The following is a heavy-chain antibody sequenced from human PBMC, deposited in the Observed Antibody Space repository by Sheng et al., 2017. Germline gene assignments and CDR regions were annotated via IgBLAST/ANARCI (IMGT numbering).Heavy chain of an antibody. D-gene: IGHD1-26*01. J-gene: IGHJ3*02. CDR1: GFTFNRYA. CDR3: AKGVSGSFPASRVFDI. CDR2: ISGSGDET. V-gene: IGHV3-23*04. Sequence: EVQLVESGGGLVQPGASLRLSCVASGFTFNRYAMSWVRQAPGKGLEWVSLISGSGDETLYADSVKGRFTISRDNSKNTLYLQMNSLRDEDTASYHCAKGVSGSFPASRVFDIWGQG.